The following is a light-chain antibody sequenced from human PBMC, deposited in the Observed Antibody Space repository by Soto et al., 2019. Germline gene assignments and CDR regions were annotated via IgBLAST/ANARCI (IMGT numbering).Light chain of an antibody. J-gene: IGKJ5*01. Sequence: DIQTTQSPSSMSANVGNRVTITGQASQNINNYLNWYQQKPGRDPKLLIYDESNLEAGAPSRFSGSGSGTDFTLTISSLQPEDIATYYRPQYENLPTFGPGTRVEIK. CDR1: QNINNY. V-gene: IGKV1-33*01. CDR2: DES. CDR3: PQYENLPT.